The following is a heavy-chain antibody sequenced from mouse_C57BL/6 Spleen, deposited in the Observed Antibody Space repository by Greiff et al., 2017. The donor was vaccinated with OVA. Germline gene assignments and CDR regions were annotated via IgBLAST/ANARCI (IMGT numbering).Heavy chain of an antibody. CDR3: ARYYEYDVDWFAY. Sequence: VQLQQSGPVLVKPGASVKMSCKASGYTFTDYYMNWVKQSHGKSLEWIGVINPYNGGTSYNQKFKGKATLTVDKSSSTAYMELNSLTSEDSAVYYCARYYEYDVDWFAYWGQGTLVTVSA. J-gene: IGHJ3*01. CDR2: INPYNGGT. V-gene: IGHV1-19*01. D-gene: IGHD2-4*01. CDR1: GYTFTDYY.